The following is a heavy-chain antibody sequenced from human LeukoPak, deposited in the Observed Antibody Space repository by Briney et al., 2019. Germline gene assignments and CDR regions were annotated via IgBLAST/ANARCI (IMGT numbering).Heavy chain of an antibody. D-gene: IGHD2/OR15-2a*01. Sequence: PSETLSLTCAVYGGSFSGYYWSWIRQPPGKGLEWIGEINHSGSTNYNPSLKSRVTISVDTSKNQFSLKLSSVTAADTAVYYCARGFNRWGQGTLVAVSS. CDR1: GGSFSGYY. J-gene: IGHJ4*02. CDR2: INHSGST. V-gene: IGHV4-34*01. CDR3: ARGFNR.